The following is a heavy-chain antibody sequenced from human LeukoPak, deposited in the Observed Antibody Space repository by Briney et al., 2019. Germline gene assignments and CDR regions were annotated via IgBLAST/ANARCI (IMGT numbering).Heavy chain of an antibody. CDR2: INWNGGST. D-gene: IGHD3-22*01. Sequence: PGGSLRLSCAASGFTFDDYGMSWVRQAPGKGLEWVSGINWNGGSTGYADSVKGRFTISRDNAKNSLYLQMNSLRAEDTALYYCARGGYYYDSSGYALDYWGQGTLVTVSS. V-gene: IGHV3-20*04. J-gene: IGHJ4*02. CDR1: GFTFDDYG. CDR3: ARGGYYYDSSGYALDY.